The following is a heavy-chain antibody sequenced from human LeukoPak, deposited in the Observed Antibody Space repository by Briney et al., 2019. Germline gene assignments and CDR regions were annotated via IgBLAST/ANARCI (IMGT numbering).Heavy chain of an antibody. J-gene: IGHJ4*02. CDR2: ITGSSNRI. CDR3: ARSVEGAFDF. D-gene: IGHD6-19*01. Sequence: PGGSLRLSCAASGFTFSPHSMNWIRQAPGKGLEWVSYITGSSNRIHYADSVRGRFTISRDNAMNSLHLQMNSLRDEDTAMYYCARSVEGAFDFWGQGTLVTVSS. V-gene: IGHV3-48*02. CDR1: GFTFSPHS.